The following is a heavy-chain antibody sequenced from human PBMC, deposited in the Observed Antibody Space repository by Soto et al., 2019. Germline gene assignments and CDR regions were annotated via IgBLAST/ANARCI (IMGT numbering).Heavy chain of an antibody. CDR2: ISGSGIST. V-gene: IGHV3-23*01. CDR1: GVIFSNHA. CDR3: ARRSQYNGGPFED. J-gene: IGHJ4*02. Sequence: PGGSLRLSCAASGVIFSNHAMNWVRQAPGKGLEWLSAISGSGISTYYADSVKGRFTISRDNSKDTLYLQMNSLRAEDTAVYYYARRSQYNGGPFEDWGQGALVSVSS. D-gene: IGHD1-1*01.